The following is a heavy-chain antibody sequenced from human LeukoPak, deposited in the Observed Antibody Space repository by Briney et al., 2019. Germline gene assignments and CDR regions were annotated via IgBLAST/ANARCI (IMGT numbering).Heavy chain of an antibody. CDR3: ARSVYGDYVQH. V-gene: IGHV4-34*01. CDR1: GGSFSGYY. Sequence: SETLSLTCAVYGGSFSGYYWSWIRQPPGKGLEWIGEINHSGSTNYNPSLKSRVTISVDTSKNQFSLKLSSVTAADTAVYYCARSVYGDYVQHWGQGTLVTVSS. J-gene: IGHJ1*01. D-gene: IGHD5/OR15-5a*01. CDR2: INHSGST.